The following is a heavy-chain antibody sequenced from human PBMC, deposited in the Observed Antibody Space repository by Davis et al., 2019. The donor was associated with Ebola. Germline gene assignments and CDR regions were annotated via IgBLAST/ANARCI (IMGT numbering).Heavy chain of an antibody. CDR1: GFNFSHYA. Sequence: GESLKISCAVSGFNFSHYAMSWVRQAPGKGLEWVACISGSGKTTYYADSVEGRFNISRDNSKNTLSLQMNSVRGEDSAIYYCAKDKGFWVPPDWFGPWGQGVLVTVSS. D-gene: IGHD3-16*01. CDR3: AKDKGFWVPPDWFGP. V-gene: IGHV3-23*01. J-gene: IGHJ5*02. CDR2: ISGSGKTT.